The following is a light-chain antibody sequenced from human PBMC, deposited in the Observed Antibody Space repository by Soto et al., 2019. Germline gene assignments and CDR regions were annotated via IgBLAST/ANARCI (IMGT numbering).Light chain of an antibody. CDR3: QHYNTYSQFT. CDR2: GAS. J-gene: IGKJ3*01. Sequence: DIQMTQSPSSLSASVGDRVTITCRASQGISNSLAWYQQKPGKVPKLLMYGASTLQSGVPSRYSGSGSGTDFTLTISSLQPEDAATYYCQHYNTYSQFTFGPGTKVDIK. CDR1: QGISNS. V-gene: IGKV1-27*01.